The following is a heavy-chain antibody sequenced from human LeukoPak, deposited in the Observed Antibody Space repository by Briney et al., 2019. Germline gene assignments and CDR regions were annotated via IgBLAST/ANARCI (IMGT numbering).Heavy chain of an antibody. CDR3: TREDHGNYNY. CDR1: GFTFSDYY. CDR2: ISSSGTNI. V-gene: IGHV3-11*04. D-gene: IGHD4-11*01. Sequence: GGSLRLSCAASGFTFSDYYMNWIRQAPGKGLEWISYISSSGTNINYADSVRGRFAISRDNPKKALYLQMNSLRAEDTAVYYCTREDHGNYNYWGQGTLVTVSS. J-gene: IGHJ4*02.